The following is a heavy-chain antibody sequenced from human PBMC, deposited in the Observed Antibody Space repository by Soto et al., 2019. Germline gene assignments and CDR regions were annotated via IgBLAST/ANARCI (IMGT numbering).Heavy chain of an antibody. CDR3: ARGGLRYPARFDP. V-gene: IGHV4-31*03. Sequence: LSLTCTVSGGSISSGGYYWSWIRQHPGKGLEWIGYIYYSGSTYYNPSLKSRVTISVDTSKNQFSLKLSSVTAADTAVYYCARGGLRYPARFDPWGQGTLVTVSS. CDR2: IYYSGST. D-gene: IGHD3-9*01. CDR1: GGSISSGGYY. J-gene: IGHJ5*02.